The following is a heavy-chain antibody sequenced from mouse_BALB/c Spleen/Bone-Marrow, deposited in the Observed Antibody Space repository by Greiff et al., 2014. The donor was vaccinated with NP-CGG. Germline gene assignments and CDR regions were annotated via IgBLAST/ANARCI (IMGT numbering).Heavy chain of an antibody. CDR1: GFTFSNYA. CDR3: ARDRGYFDY. D-gene: IGHD3-1*01. J-gene: IGHJ2*01. CDR2: ISSGGSYT. V-gene: IGHV5-9-4*01. Sequence: EVQVVESGGGLVKPGGSLKLSCAASGFTFSNYAMSWVRQSPEKRLEWVAEISSGGSYTYYPDTVTGRFTISRDNAKNTLYLEMSSLRSEDTAMYYCARDRGYFDYWGQGTTLTVSS.